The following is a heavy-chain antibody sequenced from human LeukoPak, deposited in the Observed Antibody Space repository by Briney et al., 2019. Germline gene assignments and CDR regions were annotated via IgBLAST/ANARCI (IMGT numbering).Heavy chain of an antibody. J-gene: IGHJ6*02. Sequence: SETLSLTCAVYGGSFSGYYWSWIRQPPGKGLEWIGEINHSGSTNYNPSLKSRVTISVDTSKNQFSLKLSSVTAADTAVYYCATTYGDYVGYYGTDVWGQGTTVTVSS. CDR2: INHSGST. CDR1: GGSFSGYY. D-gene: IGHD4-17*01. CDR3: ATTYGDYVGYYGTDV. V-gene: IGHV4-34*01.